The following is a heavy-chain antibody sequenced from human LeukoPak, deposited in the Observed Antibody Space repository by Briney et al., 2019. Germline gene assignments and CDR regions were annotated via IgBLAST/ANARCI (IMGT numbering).Heavy chain of an antibody. D-gene: IGHD4-17*01. CDR1: GGTFSSYA. V-gene: IGHV1-69*05. CDR2: IIPIFGTA. Sequence: SVKVSCKASGGTFSSYAISWVRQAPGQGLEWMGGIIPIFGTANYAQKFQGRVTITTDESTSTAYMVLSSLRSEDTAVYYCARGSADYEGAFDIWGQGTMVTVSS. CDR3: ARGSADYEGAFDI. J-gene: IGHJ3*02.